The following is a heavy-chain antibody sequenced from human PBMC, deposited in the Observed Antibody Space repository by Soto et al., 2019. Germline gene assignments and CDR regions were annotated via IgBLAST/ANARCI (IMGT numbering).Heavy chain of an antibody. Sequence: QVQLVQSGAEVKKPGSSVKLSCKASGGTFSSYTISWVRQAPGQGLEWMGRIIPILGIANYAQKFQGRVTITADKSTSTAYMELSSLRSEDTAVYYCAILGELSPSTNWGQGTLVTVSS. V-gene: IGHV1-69*02. D-gene: IGHD3-10*01. J-gene: IGHJ4*02. CDR1: GGTFSSYT. CDR3: AILGELSPSTN. CDR2: IIPILGIA.